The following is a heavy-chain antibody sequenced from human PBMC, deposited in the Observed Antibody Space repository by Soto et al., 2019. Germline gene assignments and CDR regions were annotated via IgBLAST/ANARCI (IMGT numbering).Heavy chain of an antibody. CDR1: GFTFSSYG. Sequence: QVQLVESGGGVVQPGRSLRLSCAASGFTFSSYGMHWVRQAPGKGLEWVAVISYDGSNKYYADSVKGRFTISRDNSKNTRYLQMNSLRAEDTAVYYCAKDFRDSSGDYDAFDIWGQGTMVTVSS. V-gene: IGHV3-30*18. CDR3: AKDFRDSSGDYDAFDI. D-gene: IGHD6-19*01. J-gene: IGHJ3*02. CDR2: ISYDGSNK.